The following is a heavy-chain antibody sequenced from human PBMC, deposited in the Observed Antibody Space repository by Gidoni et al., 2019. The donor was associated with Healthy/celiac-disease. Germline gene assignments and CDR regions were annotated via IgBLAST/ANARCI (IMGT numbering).Heavy chain of an antibody. V-gene: IGHV5-51*01. D-gene: IGHD3-10*01. J-gene: IGHJ4*02. Sequence: EVQLVQSGAEVKKPGESLKISCKGSGYSFTSYRIGWVRQMPGKGLEWMGIIYPGDSDTIYSPSFQGQVTISADKSISTAYLQWSSLKASDTAMYYCATAGEVRGDRAYFGYWGQGTLVTVSS. CDR3: ATAGEVRGDRAYFGY. CDR1: GYSFTSYR. CDR2: IYPGDSDT.